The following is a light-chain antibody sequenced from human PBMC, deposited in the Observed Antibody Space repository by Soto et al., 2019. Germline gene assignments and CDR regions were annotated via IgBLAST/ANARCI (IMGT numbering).Light chain of an antibody. CDR1: QTVSSS. V-gene: IGKV3-11*01. Sequence: EIVLTQSPATLSLSPGERATLSCRASQTVSSSLAWYQQKPGQAPRLLLYEASNRATGIPARFSGSGSGADFKLTISSLETEDLALSYCQQHINWPLTFGGGTKVEIK. CDR3: QQHINWPLT. CDR2: EAS. J-gene: IGKJ4*01.